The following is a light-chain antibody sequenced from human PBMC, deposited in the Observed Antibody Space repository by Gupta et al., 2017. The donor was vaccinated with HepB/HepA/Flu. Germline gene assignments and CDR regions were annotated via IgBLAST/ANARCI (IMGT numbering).Light chain of an antibody. CDR3: SSFTYTSSLVV. Sequence: QSALTQPASVSGSPGPSITISCTATSSDVGDYNYVSWYQQHPGKAPKLLISDVSNRPSGVSNRFSGSKSGNTASLTISGLQAEDEADYYCSSFTYTSSLVVFGGGTKVTVL. V-gene: IGLV2-14*03. J-gene: IGLJ3*02. CDR2: DVS. CDR1: SSDVGDYNY.